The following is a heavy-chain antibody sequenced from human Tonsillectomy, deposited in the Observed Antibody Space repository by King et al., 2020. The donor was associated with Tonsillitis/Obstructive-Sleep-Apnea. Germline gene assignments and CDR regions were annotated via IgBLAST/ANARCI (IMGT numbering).Heavy chain of an antibody. CDR3: ASSIVGATLGY. D-gene: IGHD1-26*01. J-gene: IGHJ4*02. CDR2: IYYSGST. Sequence: QLQESGPGLVKPSETLSLTCTVSGGSVSSGSYYWSWIRQPPGKGLEWIGYIYYSGSTNYNPSLKSRVTISVDTSKNQFSLKLSSVTAADTAVYYCASSIVGATLGYWGQGTLVTVSS. CDR1: GGSVSSGSYY. V-gene: IGHV4-61*01.